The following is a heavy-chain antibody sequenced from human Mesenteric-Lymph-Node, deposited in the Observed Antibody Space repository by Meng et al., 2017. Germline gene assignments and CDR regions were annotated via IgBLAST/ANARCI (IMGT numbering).Heavy chain of an antibody. CDR1: GFTFSSYW. J-gene: IGHJ3*02. Sequence: GESLKISCAASGFTFSSYWMSWVRQAPGKGLEWVSAISGSGGSTYYADSVKGRFTISRDNSKNTLYLQMNSLRAEDTAVYYCARDSRRWYAFDIWGQGTMVTVSS. CDR2: ISGSGGST. V-gene: IGHV3-23*01. D-gene: IGHD4-23*01. CDR3: ARDSRRWYAFDI.